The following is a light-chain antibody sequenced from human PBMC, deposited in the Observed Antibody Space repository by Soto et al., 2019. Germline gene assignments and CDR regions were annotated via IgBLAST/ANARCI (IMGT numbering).Light chain of an antibody. CDR3: LQVNSFPLS. CDR2: AAS. Sequence: IQLTQSPSSLSASVGDRVTINCRASQGISSYLAWHQQKPGKAPKFLIYAASTLQSGVPSRFTGSGSGTDFTLTITSLQPEDFATYYCLQVNSFPLSFGGGTKVDIK. CDR1: QGISSY. V-gene: IGKV1-9*01. J-gene: IGKJ4*01.